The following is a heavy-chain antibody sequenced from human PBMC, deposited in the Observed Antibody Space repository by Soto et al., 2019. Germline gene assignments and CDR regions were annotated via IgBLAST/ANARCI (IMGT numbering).Heavy chain of an antibody. CDR3: AKDLGDYYGPGNFYNWFDP. V-gene: IGHV3-23*01. CDR1: GFTFTTYA. Sequence: GGSLRLSCAASGFTFTTYAMSWVRQAPGKGLEWVSAISGSGASTYYADSVKGRFTISRDKSKNTLYLQMNSLRAEDTAVYYCAKDLGDYYGPGNFYNWFDPWGQGTLVTVSS. D-gene: IGHD3-10*01. CDR2: ISGSGAST. J-gene: IGHJ5*02.